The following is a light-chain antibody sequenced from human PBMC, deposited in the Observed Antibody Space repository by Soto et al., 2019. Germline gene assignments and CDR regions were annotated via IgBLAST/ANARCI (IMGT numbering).Light chain of an antibody. Sequence: DIQMTQSPFTLSASVGDRPTITCRASQSISSRLAWYQKNPGKXSKXXIYDALNLESGVPSRFSGSGSGTEFTLTISSLQPEDGATYDCQQRSSYPVTFGQGTRLEIK. CDR1: QSISSR. CDR2: DAL. V-gene: IGKV1-5*01. CDR3: QQRSSYPVT. J-gene: IGKJ5*01.